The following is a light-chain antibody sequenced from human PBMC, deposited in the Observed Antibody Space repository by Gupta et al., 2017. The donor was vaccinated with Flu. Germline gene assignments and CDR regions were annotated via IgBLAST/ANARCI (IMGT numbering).Light chain of an antibody. CDR3: CSYVGDNTVV. J-gene: IGLJ3*02. CDR1: KRDVGKYKL. V-gene: IGLV2-23*02. Sequence: SLTSSCTGTKRDVGKYKLVSRYQQHPGKAPKLIIYEVSKWPSNIATRFSGSKSGITASLTISGLQAEDEADYYCCSYVGDNTVVFGGGTSLTVL. CDR2: EVS.